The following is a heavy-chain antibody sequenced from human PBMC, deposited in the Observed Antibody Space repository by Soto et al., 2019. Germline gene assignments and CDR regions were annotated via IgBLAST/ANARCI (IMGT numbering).Heavy chain of an antibody. CDR3: ARLMYNWFDP. V-gene: IGHV4-59*08. CDR2: IYYSGST. J-gene: IGHJ5*02. Sequence: PSETLSLTCTVSGGSISSYYWSWIRQPPGKGLEWIGYIYYSGSTNYNPTLKSRVTISVDTSKSQFSLRLSSVTAADTAVYYCARLMYNWFDPWGQGTLVTVSS. CDR1: GGSISSYY.